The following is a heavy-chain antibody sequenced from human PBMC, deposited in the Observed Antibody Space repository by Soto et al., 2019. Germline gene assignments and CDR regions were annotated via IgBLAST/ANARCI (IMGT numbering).Heavy chain of an antibody. Sequence: SETLSLTCTVSGGSINSGGYSWTWIRQPPGKGLEWIGFIYHTGTTYYNPSLKSRVTISVDRSKNQFSLKLNSVTAADTAVYYCAGAFNFHWSSWGQGTLVTVSS. V-gene: IGHV4-30-2*01. CDR3: AGAFNFHWSS. CDR2: IYHTGTT. CDR1: GGSINSGGYS. J-gene: IGHJ4*02. D-gene: IGHD3-9*01.